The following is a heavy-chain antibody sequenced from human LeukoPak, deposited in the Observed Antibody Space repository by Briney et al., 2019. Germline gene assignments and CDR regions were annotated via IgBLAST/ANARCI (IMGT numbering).Heavy chain of an antibody. CDR1: GYTFTGYY. J-gene: IGHJ4*02. CDR2: INPNSGGT. D-gene: IGHD5-12*01. CDR3: ARAAGDTSGYDRYDY. Sequence: ASVKVSCKASGYTFTGYYMHWVRQAPGQGLEWMGWINPNSGGTNYAQKFQGRVTMTRDTSISTAYMELSRLRSDDTAGYYCARAAGDTSGYDRYDYWGQGTLVTVSS. V-gene: IGHV1-2*02.